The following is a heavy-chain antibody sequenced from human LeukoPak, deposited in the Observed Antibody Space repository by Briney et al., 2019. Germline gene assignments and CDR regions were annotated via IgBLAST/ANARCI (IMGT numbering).Heavy chain of an antibody. J-gene: IGHJ4*02. CDR3: ARGGVGATQYYFDY. D-gene: IGHD1-26*01. CDR2: IYYSGST. V-gene: IGHV4-59*01. Sequence: SATLSLTCSVSGGSISSYYWSWIRQPPGKGLEGIGYIYYSGSTNYNPSLKSRVTISVDTSKNQFSLKLSSVTAADTAVYYCARGGVGATQYYFDYWGQGTLVTVSS. CDR1: GGSISSYY.